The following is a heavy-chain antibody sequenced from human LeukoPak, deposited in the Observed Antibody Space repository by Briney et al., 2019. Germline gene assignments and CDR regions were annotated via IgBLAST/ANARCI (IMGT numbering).Heavy chain of an antibody. Sequence: ASVKVSRKASGYTFATYGFSWVRQAPGQGLEWMGWVNTHNGKTHYAQKIQGRVTMTTDTSTSTAYMELRSLVSDDTAVYYCARDFSGYDPDYWGQGTLVTVSS. CDR1: GYTFATYG. CDR2: VNTHNGKT. D-gene: IGHD5-12*01. J-gene: IGHJ4*02. CDR3: ARDFSGYDPDY. V-gene: IGHV1-18*01.